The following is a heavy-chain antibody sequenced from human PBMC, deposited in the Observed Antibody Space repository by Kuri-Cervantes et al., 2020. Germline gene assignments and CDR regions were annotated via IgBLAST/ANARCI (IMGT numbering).Heavy chain of an antibody. CDR3: AKDRRSEGITYYYGMDV. J-gene: IGHJ6*02. Sequence: GESLNISCAASGFTFSSYGMHWVRQAPGKGLEWVAVIWYDGSNKYYADSVKGRFTISRDNSKNTLYLQMNSLRAEDTAVYYCAKDRRSEGITYYYGMDVWGQGTTVTVSS. CDR2: IWYDGSNK. CDR1: GFTFSSYG. V-gene: IGHV3-30*02. D-gene: IGHD3-10*01.